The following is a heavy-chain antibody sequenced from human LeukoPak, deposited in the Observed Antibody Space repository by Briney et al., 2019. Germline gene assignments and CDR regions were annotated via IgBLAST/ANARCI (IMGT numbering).Heavy chain of an antibody. Sequence: ASVKVSCKASGYTFTSYDINWVRQATGQGLKWMGWMNPNSGNTGYAQKFQGRVTMTRSTSISTAYMELSSLRSEDTAVYYCARCIVGATIDYYYYYYMDVWGKGTTVTISS. J-gene: IGHJ6*03. V-gene: IGHV1-8*01. CDR2: MNPNSGNT. D-gene: IGHD1-26*01. CDR3: ARCIVGATIDYYYYYYMDV. CDR1: GYTFTSYD.